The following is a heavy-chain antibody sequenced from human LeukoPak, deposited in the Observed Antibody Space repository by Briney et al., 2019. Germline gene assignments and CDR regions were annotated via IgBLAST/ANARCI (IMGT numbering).Heavy chain of an antibody. J-gene: IGHJ4*02. V-gene: IGHV3-7*01. CDR1: GFTFSSYW. Sequence: PGGSLRLSCAASGFTFSSYWMNWVRPAPGKGLEWVAHIRQDGSEKYFVDSVKGRFTISRDNAKNSLYLQMNSLRTEDTSVYYCARDRGCSSTSCSPAFGYWGQGTLLTVSS. CDR3: ARDRGCSSTSCSPAFGY. CDR2: IRQDGSEK. D-gene: IGHD2-2*01.